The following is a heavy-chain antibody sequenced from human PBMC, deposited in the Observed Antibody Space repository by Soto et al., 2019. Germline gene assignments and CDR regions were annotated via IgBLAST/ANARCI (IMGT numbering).Heavy chain of an antibody. CDR3: ATRMTTAPY. CDR2: IYSGGGT. CDR1: LFIVSDNY. J-gene: IGHJ4*02. D-gene: IGHD4-17*01. V-gene: IGHV3-66*01. Sequence: EVRLVQSGGGLVQPGGSLRLSCAASLFIVSDNYMSWVRQAPGKGLEWVSLIYSGGGTDYPESVKGRFTISRDNSKNTLYLQMNSLKAEDTGIYSCATRMTTAPYWGQGTGVTVSS.